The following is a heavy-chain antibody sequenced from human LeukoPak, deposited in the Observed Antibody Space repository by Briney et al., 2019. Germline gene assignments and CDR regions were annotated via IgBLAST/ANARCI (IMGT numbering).Heavy chain of an antibody. Sequence: GASVNVSCKASGFTLTNYYMHWVRQAPGQGLEWMGLINPTGSSTNYAQKFRGRVTMTRDTSTSTVYMELSSLRSEDTAVYYCAREESGGFFDYWGQGTLVTVSS. V-gene: IGHV1-46*01. CDR3: AREESGGFFDY. CDR2: INPTGSST. D-gene: IGHD2-8*02. J-gene: IGHJ4*02. CDR1: GFTLTNYY.